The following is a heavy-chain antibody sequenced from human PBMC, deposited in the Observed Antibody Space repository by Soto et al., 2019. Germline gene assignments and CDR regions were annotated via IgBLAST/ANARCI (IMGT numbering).Heavy chain of an antibody. CDR2: INPNSGGT. CDR1: GCTFTGYY. J-gene: IGHJ6*02. D-gene: IGHD5-18*01. V-gene: IGHV1-2*04. Sequence: ASVKVSCKASGCTFTGYYMHCVRQAPGQGLEWMGWINPNSGGTNYAQKFQGWVTMTRDTSISTAYMELSRLRSDDTAVYYCAREVRYSYGYYYGMDVWGQGTTVTVSS. CDR3: AREVRYSYGYYYGMDV.